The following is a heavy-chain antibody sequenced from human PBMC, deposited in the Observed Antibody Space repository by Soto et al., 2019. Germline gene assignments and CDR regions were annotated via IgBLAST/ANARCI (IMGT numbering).Heavy chain of an antibody. J-gene: IGHJ4*02. CDR2: IIPMFGTA. V-gene: IGHV1-69*13. D-gene: IGHD3-22*01. CDR3: ARDGTLYDSSGYYYLY. Sequence: SVEVSCRASGGTFSRYAINWVRQAAGQGLEWMGGIIPMFGTANYAQKFQGRVTITADESTNTGYMELRSLISEDTAVYYCARDGTLYDSSGYYYLYWGQGTLVTVSS. CDR1: GGTFSRYA.